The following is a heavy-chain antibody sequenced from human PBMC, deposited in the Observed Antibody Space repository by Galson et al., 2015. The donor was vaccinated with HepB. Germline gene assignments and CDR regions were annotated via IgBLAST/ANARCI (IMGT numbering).Heavy chain of an antibody. J-gene: IGHJ5*02. CDR1: GVTFSTYA. D-gene: IGHD6-25*01. V-gene: IGHV1-69*13. CDR3: AKTDAAELRWFHP. CDR2: IIPIFGTA. Sequence: SVKVSCKASGVTFSTYAITWVRQAPGQGLEWMGGIIPIFGTANYAQRFQDRVTITADESTNTAYMELSSLRSDDTAVYYCAKTDAAELRWFHPWGPGTLVTVSS.